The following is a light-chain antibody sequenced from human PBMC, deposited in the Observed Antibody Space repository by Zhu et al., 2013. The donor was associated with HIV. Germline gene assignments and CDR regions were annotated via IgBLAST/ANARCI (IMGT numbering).Light chain of an antibody. J-gene: IGKJ1*01. CDR2: AAS. CDR3: QQYNSYSPT. V-gene: IGKV1-16*01. Sequence: DIQLTQSPSFLSGSVEDTVRITCRASQGIGSSVAWFQQKPGRAPKSLIYAASALQTGVPSRFSGSGSGTEFTLTISSLQPDDFATYYCQQYNSYSPTFGQGTKVEIK. CDR1: QGIGSS.